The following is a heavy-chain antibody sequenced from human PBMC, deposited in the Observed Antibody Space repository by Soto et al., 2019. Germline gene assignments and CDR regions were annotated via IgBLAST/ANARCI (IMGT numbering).Heavy chain of an antibody. V-gene: IGHV4-34*01. CDR2: INHSGST. CDR3: ARWYDSDYSYFDL. D-gene: IGHD3-22*01. CDR1: GGSFSGYY. J-gene: IGHJ2*01. Sequence: QVQLQQWGAGLLKPSETLSLTCAVYGGSFSGYYWSWIRQPPGKGLEWIGEINHSGSTNYNPSLKSRVTISVDTSKNQFPLKLSSVTAADTAVYYCARWYDSDYSYFDLWGRGTLVTVSS.